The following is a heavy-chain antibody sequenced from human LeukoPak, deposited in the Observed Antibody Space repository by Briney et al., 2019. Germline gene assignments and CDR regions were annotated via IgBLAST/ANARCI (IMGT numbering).Heavy chain of an antibody. CDR1: GFTVSSNY. V-gene: IGHV3-53*01. CDR2: IQSGGST. D-gene: IGHD3-3*01. CDR3: AQIFGGNWIDP. Sequence: GGSLRLSCAASGFTVSSNYMSWVRQAPGKGLEWVSLIQSGGSTYYADSVKGRFTVSRDNSKNTLYLQMNSLRAEDTAIYYCAQIFGGNWIDPWGQGTLVTVSS. J-gene: IGHJ5*02.